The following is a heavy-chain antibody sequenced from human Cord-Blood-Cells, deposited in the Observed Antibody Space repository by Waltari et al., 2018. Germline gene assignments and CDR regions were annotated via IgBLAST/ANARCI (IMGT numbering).Heavy chain of an antibody. CDR2: ISYDGSNK. CDR3: AKDRGSSGWFDY. Sequence: QVQLVESGGGVVQPGRSLRLSCAASGFTFSSYGMHWVRQAPGKGLEWVAVISYDGSNKYYADSVKGRFTISRDNSKNTLYLQMNSLRAEDTAVYYCAKDRGSSGWFDYWGQGTLVTVSS. J-gene: IGHJ4*02. CDR1: GFTFSSYG. V-gene: IGHV3-30*18. D-gene: IGHD6-19*01.